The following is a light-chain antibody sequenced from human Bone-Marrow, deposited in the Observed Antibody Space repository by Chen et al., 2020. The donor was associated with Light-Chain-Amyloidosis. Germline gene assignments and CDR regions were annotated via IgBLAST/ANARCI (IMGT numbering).Light chain of an antibody. CDR3: SSYTSTNTLV. CDR1: SSDVGGDNH. V-gene: IGLV2-14*01. Sequence: QSALTQPASVSGSPGQSITISCTGTSSDVGGDNHVSWYQQHPDKAPKLMIYEVTNRPSWVPDRFSGSKSDNTASRTISGLQTEEEADYFGSSYTSTNTLVFGSGTRVTVL. J-gene: IGLJ1*01. CDR2: EVT.